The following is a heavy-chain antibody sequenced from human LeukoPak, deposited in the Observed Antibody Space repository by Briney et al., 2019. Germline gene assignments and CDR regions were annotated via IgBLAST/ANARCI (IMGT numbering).Heavy chain of an antibody. D-gene: IGHD5-12*01. J-gene: IGHJ6*03. CDR2: IWYDGSNK. Sequence: GRSLRLSCAASGFTFSSYGMHWVRQAPGKGLEWVAVIWYDGSNKYYADSVKSRFTISRDNSKNTLYLQMNSLRAEDTAVYYCARDSRGYSGYKYYYYYMDVWGKGTTVTVSS. CDR3: ARDSRGYSGYKYYYYYMDV. CDR1: GFTFSSYG. V-gene: IGHV3-33*01.